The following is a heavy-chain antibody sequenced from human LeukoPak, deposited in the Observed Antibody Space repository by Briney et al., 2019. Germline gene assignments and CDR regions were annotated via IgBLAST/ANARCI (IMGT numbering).Heavy chain of an antibody. CDR2: VHLDGRT. CDR3: AREGGFYRPLDY. D-gene: IGHD3-3*01. Sequence: SGTLSLTCGVSGGAVTSTNWWTGVRQPPGKGLEWIGEVHLDGRTNYNPSLKSRLTMSVDLSENHISLKLTSVTAADTAVYYCAREGGFYRPLDYSGQGTLVTVSS. CDR1: GGAVTSTNW. J-gene: IGHJ4*02. V-gene: IGHV4-4*02.